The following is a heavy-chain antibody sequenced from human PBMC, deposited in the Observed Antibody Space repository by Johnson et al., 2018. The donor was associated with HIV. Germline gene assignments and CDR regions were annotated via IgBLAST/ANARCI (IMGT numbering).Heavy chain of an antibody. CDR3: AKDGGRWSYSFDV. V-gene: IGHV3-30*18. CDR1: GFTFSSYA. J-gene: IGHJ3*01. CDR2: VSHDGSNE. D-gene: IGHD3-16*01. Sequence: QEKLVESGGGVVQPGGSLRLSCAASGFTFSSYAMHWVRRAPGKGLEWLAVVSHDGSNEYYADSVKGRFTVSRDNSKNTLYLQMNSLRGEDTAMYYCAKDGGRWSYSFDVWGQGTMVSVSS.